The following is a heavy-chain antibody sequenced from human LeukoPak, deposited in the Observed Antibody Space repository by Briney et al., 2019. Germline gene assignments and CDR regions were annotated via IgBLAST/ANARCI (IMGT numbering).Heavy chain of an antibody. CDR1: GFPFNKCG. CDR2: IDAGGDHT. CDR3: TRDNYYGSGSQLSY. Sequence: GGSLRLSCAASGFPFNKCGMRWVRQAPGKGREWISTIDAGGDHTHYAVSVLGRFTISRDNSKNMMHLQLNSLRAEDTALYYCTRDNYYGSGSQLSYWGQGAQVTVST. D-gene: IGHD3-10*01. V-gene: IGHV3-23*01. J-gene: IGHJ4*02.